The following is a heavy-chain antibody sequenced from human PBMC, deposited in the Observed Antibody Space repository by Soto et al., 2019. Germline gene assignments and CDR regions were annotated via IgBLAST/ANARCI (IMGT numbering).Heavy chain of an antibody. J-gene: IGHJ5*01. V-gene: IGHV4-4*07. Sequence: SETLSLTCTVSGASMNSYHWSWIRQPAGKGLEWIGHIHSSGSTNYNPSLKSRVTMSVDTSKNQFSLRLLSLTAADTAVYYCAREQGVAAACITWFDSWGQGSLVTVSS. CDR1: GASMNSYH. CDR3: AREQGVAAACITWFDS. CDR2: IHSSGST. D-gene: IGHD6-13*01.